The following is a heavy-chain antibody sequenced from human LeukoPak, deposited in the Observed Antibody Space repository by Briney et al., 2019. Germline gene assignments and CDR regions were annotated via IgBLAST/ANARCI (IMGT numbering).Heavy chain of an antibody. Sequence: ASVKVSCKASGYTFTRHGLNWVRQAPGQGLEWMGWISAYNGNTNFAQKLQGRVTMTTDTSTSTAYMELRSLRSDDTAVYYCARDRITMVRGQPPDYWGQGTLVTVSS. CDR3: ARDRITMVRGQPPDY. CDR1: GYTFTRHG. J-gene: IGHJ4*02. V-gene: IGHV1-18*01. CDR2: ISAYNGNT. D-gene: IGHD3-10*01.